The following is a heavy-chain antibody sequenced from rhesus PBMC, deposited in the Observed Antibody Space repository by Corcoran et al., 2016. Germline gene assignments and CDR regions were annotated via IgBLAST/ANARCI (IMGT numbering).Heavy chain of an antibody. CDR3: ARDRDTATVIDY. Sequence: QVQLQESGPGLVKPSETLSLTCAVSGGSISSGYYYWSWIRQPPGKGLEWIGYIPYSGSTSYNPSLKSRVTISRDTSKNQFSLKLSSVTAADTAVYYCARDRDTATVIDYWGQGVLVTVSS. CDR2: IPYSGST. CDR1: GGSISSGYYY. D-gene: IGHD5-12*01. V-gene: IGHV4-122*02. J-gene: IGHJ4*01.